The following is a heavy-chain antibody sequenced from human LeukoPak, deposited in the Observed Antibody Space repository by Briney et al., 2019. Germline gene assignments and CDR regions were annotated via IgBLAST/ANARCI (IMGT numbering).Heavy chain of an antibody. CDR2: INSDGYSI. CDR3: ARGYYYDSSGYYPYYGMDV. Sequence: GGSLRLSCVASGFTFSSYWMHWVRQVPGKGLVWVSRINSDGYSINYADSVKGRFTISRDNAKNSLYLQMNSLRVEDTALYYCARGYYYDSSGYYPYYGMDVWGQGTTVTVSS. CDR1: GFTFSSYW. D-gene: IGHD3-22*01. J-gene: IGHJ6*02. V-gene: IGHV3-74*01.